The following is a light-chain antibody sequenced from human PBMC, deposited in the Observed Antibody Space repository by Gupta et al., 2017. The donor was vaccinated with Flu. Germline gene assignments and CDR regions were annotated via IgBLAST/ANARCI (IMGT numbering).Light chain of an antibody. CDR1: SGNIADHY. Sequence: FMLIQPLSMSESPGKTVTISCTRSSGNIADHYVQWFQQRPGSSPTTLIFEDDKRRSGVPDRFSGSLDGASTSESLNISGLGAEDDAYYDSQYYDRTGIWVFGGGTKLTVL. CDR2: EDD. J-gene: IGLJ3*02. CDR3: QYYDRTGIWV. V-gene: IGLV6-57*01.